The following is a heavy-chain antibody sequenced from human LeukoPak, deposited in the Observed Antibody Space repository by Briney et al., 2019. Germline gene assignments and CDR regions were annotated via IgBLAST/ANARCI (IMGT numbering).Heavy chain of an antibody. V-gene: IGHV1-18*01. CDR1: GYTFTIYG. J-gene: IGHJ4*02. D-gene: IGHD2-8*01. Sequence: GASVKVSFKASGYTFTIYGISWVRQAPGQGLEWMGWISAYNGNTNYAQKLQGRVTMTTDTSTSTAYMELSRLRSDDTAVYYCARWGGHCTSGLCYYFDCWGQGTLVTVSS. CDR2: ISAYNGNT. CDR3: ARWGGHCTSGLCYYFDC.